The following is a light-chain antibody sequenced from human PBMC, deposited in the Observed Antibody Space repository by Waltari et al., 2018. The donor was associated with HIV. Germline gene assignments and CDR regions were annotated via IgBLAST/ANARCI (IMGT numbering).Light chain of an antibody. CDR2: DAS. Sequence: EIVLTQSPATLSLSPGEGATLSCRASQSVTSSQMSWYRQRPGQAPRLLIYDASSRPTGTPDRFSGSGSGTEFTLTISRLESEDFAVYFCQQYAVSPRTFGQGTKVEIK. V-gene: IGKV3-20*01. CDR3: QQYAVSPRT. J-gene: IGKJ2*01. CDR1: QSVTSSQ.